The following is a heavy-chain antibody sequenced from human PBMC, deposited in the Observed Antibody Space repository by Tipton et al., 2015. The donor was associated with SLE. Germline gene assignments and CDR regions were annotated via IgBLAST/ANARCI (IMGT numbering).Heavy chain of an antibody. D-gene: IGHD3/OR15-3a*01. V-gene: IGHV4-39*07. Sequence: TLSLTCSVSDGSISTTNYYWGWLRQPPGKGLEWIGSIFYTGSTYYNPSLNSRVSFSIDTSENHFSLRLNSVTAADTAVYYCARGGGDFGLKNWGQGTLVTVSS. J-gene: IGHJ4*02. CDR3: ARGGGDFGLKN. CDR1: DGSISTTNYY. CDR2: IFYTGST.